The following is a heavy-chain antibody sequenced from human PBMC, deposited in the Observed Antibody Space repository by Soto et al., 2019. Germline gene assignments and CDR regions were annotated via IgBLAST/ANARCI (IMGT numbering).Heavy chain of an antibody. CDR2: INPSGGST. J-gene: IGHJ3*02. V-gene: IGHV1-46*01. D-gene: IGHD3-16*01. CDR1: GYTFTRYG. CDR3: ASGGGPLAFDI. Sequence: ASVKVSCKASGYTFTRYGMHWVRQAPGQGLEWMGIINPSGGSTSYAQKFQGRVTISRDISRNTLYLQMNSLRAEDTAVYYCASGGGPLAFDIWGQGTMVTVSS.